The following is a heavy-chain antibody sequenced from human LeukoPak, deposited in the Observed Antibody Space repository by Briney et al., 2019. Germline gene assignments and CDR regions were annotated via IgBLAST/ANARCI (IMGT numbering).Heavy chain of an antibody. Sequence: GGSLRLSCAASGFTFSTYAFHWVRQAPGRGLEYVSVISYNGGITYYANSVKGRFTISRDNSKNTVYLQMGSLRAEDMAVYYCARAASGKFPDFWGQGTLVTVSS. CDR1: GFTFSTYA. D-gene: IGHD1-26*01. J-gene: IGHJ4*02. V-gene: IGHV3-64*01. CDR2: ISYNGGIT. CDR3: ARAASGKFPDF.